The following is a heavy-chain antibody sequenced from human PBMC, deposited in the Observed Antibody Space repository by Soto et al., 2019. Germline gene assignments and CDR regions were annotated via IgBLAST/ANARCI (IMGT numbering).Heavy chain of an antibody. CDR1: GFTFSSYA. J-gene: IGHJ4*02. CDR2: ISGSGGST. CDR3: AKEGRYSSSRGYFDY. D-gene: IGHD6-13*01. Sequence: GGSLRLSCAASGFTFSSYAMSWVRQAPGKGLEWVSGISGSGGSTYYADSVKGRFTISRDNPKNTLYLQMNSLRAEDTAVYYCAKEGRYSSSRGYFDYWGQGTLVTVS. V-gene: IGHV3-23*01.